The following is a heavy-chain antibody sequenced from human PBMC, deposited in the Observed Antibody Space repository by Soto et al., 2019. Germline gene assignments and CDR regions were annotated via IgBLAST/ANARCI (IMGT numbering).Heavy chain of an antibody. Sequence: ASVKVSCKASGFTFTSSAMQWVRQARGQRLEWIGWIVVGSGNTNYAQKFQERVTITRDMSTSTAYMELSSLRSEDTAVYYCAAAWGYYGSGSRYYYYMDVWGKGTTVTVSS. CDR2: IVVGSGNT. J-gene: IGHJ6*03. D-gene: IGHD3-10*01. CDR1: GFTFTSSA. V-gene: IGHV1-58*02. CDR3: AAAWGYYGSGSRYYYYMDV.